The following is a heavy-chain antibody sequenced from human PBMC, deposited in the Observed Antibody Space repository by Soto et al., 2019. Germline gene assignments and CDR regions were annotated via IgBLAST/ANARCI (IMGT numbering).Heavy chain of an antibody. Sequence: TLSLTCTVSGGSISSGGYYWSWIRQHPGKGLEWIGYIYYSGSTYYNPSLKSRVTISVDTSKNQFSLKLSSVTAADTAVYYCAIMAGIVAAGATNGNFKYFDNWGQGTLVTVS. CDR3: AIMAGIVAAGATNGNFKYFDN. V-gene: IGHV4-31*03. D-gene: IGHD6-13*01. CDR2: IYYSGST. J-gene: IGHJ4*02. CDR1: GGSISSGGYY.